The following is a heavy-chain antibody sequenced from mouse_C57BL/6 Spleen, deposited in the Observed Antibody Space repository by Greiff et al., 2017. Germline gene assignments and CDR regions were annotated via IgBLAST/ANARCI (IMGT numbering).Heavy chain of an antibody. Sequence: ESGPGMVKPSQSLSLTCTVTGYSITSGYDWHWIRHFPGNKLEWMGYISYSGSTNYNPSLKSRISITHDTSKNHFFLKLNSVTTEDTATYYCARRLYGNYFDYWGQGTTLTVSS. V-gene: IGHV3-1*01. D-gene: IGHD2-1*01. CDR1: GYSITSGYD. J-gene: IGHJ2*01. CDR2: ISYSGST. CDR3: ARRLYGNYFDY.